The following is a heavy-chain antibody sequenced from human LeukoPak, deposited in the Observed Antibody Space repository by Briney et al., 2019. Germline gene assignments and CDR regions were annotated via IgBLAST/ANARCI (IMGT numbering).Heavy chain of an antibody. J-gene: IGHJ4*02. CDR3: ASRRIADGTNDY. CDR2: IYSTRTT. CDR1: GGSIRSYY. D-gene: IGHD6-13*01. V-gene: IGHV4-59*08. Sequence: SETLSLTCTVSGGSIRSYYWSWIRQPPGKGLGGIGYIYSTRTTNYTPPLNSRVTISVDTPKTQFSLKLSSVTAADTAVYYCASRRIADGTNDYWGQGTLVTVSS.